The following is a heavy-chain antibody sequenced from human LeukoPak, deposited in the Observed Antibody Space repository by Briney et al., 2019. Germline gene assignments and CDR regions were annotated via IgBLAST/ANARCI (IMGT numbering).Heavy chain of an antibody. CDR3: ARKGLGGELGGFDS. D-gene: IGHD1-7*01. CDR1: GFTLRSYV. V-gene: IGHV3-20*01. CDR2: TNRRGDIT. J-gene: IGHJ4*02. Sequence: GGSLRLSCVASGFTLRSYVMNWVRQTPGKGLEWVSGTNRRGDITGYADFVKGRFTISRDNAKNSLYLQMNSLRVEDTALYHCARKGLGGELGGFDSWGQGTLVTVSS.